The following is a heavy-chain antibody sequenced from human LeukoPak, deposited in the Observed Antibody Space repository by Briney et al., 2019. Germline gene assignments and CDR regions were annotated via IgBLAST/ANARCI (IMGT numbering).Heavy chain of an antibody. CDR3: AKDRGYYYDSSAYGSYFDY. CDR2: ISWDGGTT. Sequence: LPGGSLRLSCEASGSTFDDYTMHWVRQSPGKGLEWVSLISWDGGTTYYADSVRGRFTISRDNSKNSLYLQMNSLRTEDTALYYCAKDRGYYYDSSAYGSYFDYWGQGTLVTVSS. V-gene: IGHV3-43*01. CDR1: GSTFDDYT. J-gene: IGHJ4*02. D-gene: IGHD3-22*01.